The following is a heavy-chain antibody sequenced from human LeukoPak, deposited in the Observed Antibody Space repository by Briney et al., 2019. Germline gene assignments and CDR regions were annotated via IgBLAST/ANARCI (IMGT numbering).Heavy chain of an antibody. CDR3: VRDVHFSFDS. V-gene: IGHV3-48*01. CDR2: MRSNDNTI. CDR1: GFSFNTYS. J-gene: IGHJ4*02. Sequence: GGSLRLSCAASGFSFNTYSMNWVRQAPGKGLEWVSYMRSNDNTIYYADSVRGRVTISSDNAQNSLYLQMNSLRAEDTAVYYCVRDVHFSFDSWGRGTLVTVSS.